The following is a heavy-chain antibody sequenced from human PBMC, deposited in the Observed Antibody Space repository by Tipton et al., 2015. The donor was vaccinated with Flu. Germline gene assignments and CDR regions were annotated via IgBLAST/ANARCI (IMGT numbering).Heavy chain of an antibody. D-gene: IGHD3-10*02. CDR3: ARHTGDSVRGVIDY. CDR1: GQSISSAYY. J-gene: IGHJ4*02. V-gene: IGHV4-38-2*01. Sequence: QLVQSGPEVKPSETLSLTCAVSGQSISSAYYWAWIRQPPGKGLEWIGSVYQNGTTYYNPSLKSRLTISVDTSKNQFSLRLSSVTAADTAVYYCARHTGDSVRGVIDYWGQGTLVTVSS. CDR2: VYQNGTT.